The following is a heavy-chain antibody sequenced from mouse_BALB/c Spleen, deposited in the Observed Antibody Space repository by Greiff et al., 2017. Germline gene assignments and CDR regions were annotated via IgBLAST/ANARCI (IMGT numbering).Heavy chain of an antibody. V-gene: IGHV5-4*02. CDR2: ISDGGSYT. D-gene: IGHD2-10*02. J-gene: IGHJ4*01. Sequence: EVKVEESGGGLVKPGGSLKLSCAASGFTFSDYYMYWVRQTPEKRLEWVATISDGGSYTYYPDSVKGRFTISRDNAKNNLYLQMSSLKSEDTAMYYCAREEYGNAMDYWGQGTSVTVSS. CDR1: GFTFSDYY. CDR3: AREEYGNAMDY.